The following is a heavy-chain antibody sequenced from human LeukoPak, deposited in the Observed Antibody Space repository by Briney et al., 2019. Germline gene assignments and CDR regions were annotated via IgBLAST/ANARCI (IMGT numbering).Heavy chain of an antibody. CDR3: ATTGYCSSTSCYKGRMDDAFDI. Sequence: ASVKVSCKASGYTFTGYYMHWVRQAPGQGLEWMGWINPNSGGTNYAQKFQGRVTMTRDTSISTAYMELSRLRSDDTAVYYCATTGYCSSTSCYKGRMDDAFDIWGQGTMVTVSS. V-gene: IGHV1-2*02. CDR2: INPNSGGT. CDR1: GYTFTGYY. J-gene: IGHJ3*02. D-gene: IGHD2-2*02.